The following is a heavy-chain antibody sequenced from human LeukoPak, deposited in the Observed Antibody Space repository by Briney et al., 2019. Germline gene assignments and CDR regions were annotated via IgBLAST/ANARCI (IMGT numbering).Heavy chain of an antibody. CDR2: IIPILGIA. J-gene: IGHJ3*02. D-gene: IGHD3-22*01. CDR1: GGTFSSYT. Sequence: ASVKVSCKASGGTFSSYTISWVRQAPGQGLEWMGRIIPILGIANYVQKFQGRVTITADKSTSTAYMELSSLRSEDTAVYYCARIPYYYDSSGSHDAFDIWGQGTMVTVSS. V-gene: IGHV1-69*02. CDR3: ARIPYYYDSSGSHDAFDI.